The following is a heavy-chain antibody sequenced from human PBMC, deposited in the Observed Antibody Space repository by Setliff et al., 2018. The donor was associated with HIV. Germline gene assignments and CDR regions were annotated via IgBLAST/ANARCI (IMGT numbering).Heavy chain of an antibody. CDR1: GGSISSSNW. Sequence: PSETLSLTCAVSGGSISSSNWWSWVRQPPGKGLEWIGSIYHSGSTYYNPSLKSRVTISIDTSKNQFSLKLTSVTAADTAVYYCARAGSAAASPLDYWGQGTLVTVSS. CDR3: ARAGSAAASPLDY. CDR2: IYHSGST. D-gene: IGHD6-6*01. J-gene: IGHJ4*02. V-gene: IGHV4-4*02.